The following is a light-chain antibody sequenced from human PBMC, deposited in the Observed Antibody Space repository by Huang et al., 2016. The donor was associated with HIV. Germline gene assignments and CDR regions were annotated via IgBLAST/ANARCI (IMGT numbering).Light chain of an antibody. J-gene: IGKJ4*01. V-gene: IGKV3-20*01. CDR2: GAS. Sequence: EIVLTQSPGTLFLSPGERATLSCRASQSVRSNNLAWYQQKPGQAPRFLIFGASSRATGIPERVSGGGSGTDFTLTISRLEPEDFAVYYCQQYGTSPRTFGGGTKVEI. CDR1: QSVRSNN. CDR3: QQYGTSPRT.